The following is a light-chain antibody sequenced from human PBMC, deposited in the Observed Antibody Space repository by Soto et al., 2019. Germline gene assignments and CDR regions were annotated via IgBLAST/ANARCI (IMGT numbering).Light chain of an antibody. CDR3: SSYTSSSTLVV. V-gene: IGLV2-14*03. CDR2: DVN. J-gene: IGLJ2*01. Sequence: QSALTQPASVSGSPGQSITISCTGTSSDVGGYNYVSWYQQHPGKAPKLMIYDVNNRPSGVSNRFSGSTSGNTASLTISGLQAEDEADYYCSSYTSSSTLVVFGGGTKLTVL. CDR1: SSDVGGYNY.